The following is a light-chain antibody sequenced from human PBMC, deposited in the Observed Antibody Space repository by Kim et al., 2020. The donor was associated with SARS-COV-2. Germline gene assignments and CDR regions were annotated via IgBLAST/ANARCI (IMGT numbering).Light chain of an antibody. V-gene: IGLV7-46*01. CDR3: LLFYSGAGI. Sequence: PGETVTLTCSSSTGAVTSGHYPYWFQQKPGQAPRTLIYHTTNRHSWTPARFSGSLLGGKAALTLSGAQPEDEAEYYCLLFYSGAGIFCGGTQLTVL. CDR1: TGAVTSGHY. J-gene: IGLJ2*01. CDR2: HTT.